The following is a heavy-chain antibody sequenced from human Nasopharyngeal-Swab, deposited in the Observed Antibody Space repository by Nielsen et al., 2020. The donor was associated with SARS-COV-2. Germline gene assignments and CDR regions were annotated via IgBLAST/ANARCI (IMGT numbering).Heavy chain of an antibody. CDR2: ISYHGSYK. CDR3: AKDGEAFYYYYYYMDV. J-gene: IGHJ6*03. D-gene: IGHD2/OR15-2a*01. V-gene: IGHV3-30*18. CDR1: GFTFSNYG. Sequence: GESLKISCAASGFTFSNYGMHWVRRAPGKGLEWVAVISYHGSYKYYADSVKGRFTISRDNSKNTLYLQMNSLRAEDTAVFYCAKDGEAFYYYYYYMDVWGKGTTVTVSS.